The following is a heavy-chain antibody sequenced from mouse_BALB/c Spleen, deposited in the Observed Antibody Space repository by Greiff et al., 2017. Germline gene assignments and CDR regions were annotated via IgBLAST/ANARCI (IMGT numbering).Heavy chain of an antibody. CDR1: GYTFTDYA. V-gene: IGHV1S137*01. CDR3: ARAIDGYLFAY. Sequence: QVHVKQSGAELVRPGVSVKISCKGSGYTFTDYAMHWVKQSHAKSLEWIGVISTYYGDASYNQKFKGKATMTVDKSSSTAYMELARLTSEDSAIYYCARAIDGYLFAYWGQGTLVTVSA. J-gene: IGHJ3*01. CDR2: ISTYYGDA. D-gene: IGHD2-3*01.